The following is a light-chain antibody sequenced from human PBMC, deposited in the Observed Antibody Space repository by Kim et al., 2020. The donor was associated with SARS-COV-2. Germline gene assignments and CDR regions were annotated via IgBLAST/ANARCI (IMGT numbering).Light chain of an antibody. V-gene: IGKV3-20*01. CDR2: GAS. J-gene: IGKJ2*02. CDR1: QRIGSSY. Sequence: EIVLTQSPGTLSLSPGEKATLSCRASQRIGSSYLAWYQQKAGQAPRLLINGASNRATGIPDRFSGSGSGTDFTLTISRLEPEDFAVYYCQQFGSSPCTFGQGTKPGDQ. CDR3: QQFGSSPCT.